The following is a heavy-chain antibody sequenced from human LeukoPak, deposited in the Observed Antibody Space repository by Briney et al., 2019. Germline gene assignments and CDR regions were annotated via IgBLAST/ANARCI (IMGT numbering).Heavy chain of an antibody. CDR1: GGSISSGFYY. CDR2: MYYSGST. D-gene: IGHD3-10*01. V-gene: IGHV4-31*03. J-gene: IGHJ6*03. Sequence: SQTLSLTCTVSGGSISSGFYYWSWIRQHPGKGLEWIGYMYYSGSTYYNPSLKSRAIISLDTSKNQFSLKLTSVTAADTAVYYCARGSSRHVEYYYYNEVWGEGTTVTVSS. CDR3: ARGSSRHVEYYYYNEV.